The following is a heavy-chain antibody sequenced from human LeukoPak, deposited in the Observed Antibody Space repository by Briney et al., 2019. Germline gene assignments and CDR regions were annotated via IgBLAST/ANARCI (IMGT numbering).Heavy chain of an antibody. CDR2: INPNSGGT. V-gene: IGHV1-2*02. J-gene: IGHJ4*02. D-gene: IGHD5-12*01. Sequence: PGASVKVSCKASGYTFTGYYMHWVRQAPGRGLEWMGWINPNSGGTNYAQKFQGRVTMTRDTSISTAYMELSRLRSDDTAVYYCATDTRGYSGYDEQGLDYWGQGTLVTVSS. CDR3: ATDTRGYSGYDEQGLDY. CDR1: GYTFTGYY.